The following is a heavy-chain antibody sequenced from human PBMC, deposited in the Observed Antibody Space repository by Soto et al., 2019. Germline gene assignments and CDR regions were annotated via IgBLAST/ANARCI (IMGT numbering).Heavy chain of an antibody. CDR1: GGSISSGGYY. D-gene: IGHD1-7*01. CDR3: ARDLVTGTFWKRGFDP. Sequence: QVQLQESGPGLVKPSQTLSLTCTVSGGSISSGGYYWSWIRQHPGKGLEWIGYIYYSGSTYYNPSLKSRVTISVDTSKNQFSLKLSSVTAADTAVYYCARDLVTGTFWKRGFDPWGQGTLVTVSS. V-gene: IGHV4-31*03. CDR2: IYYSGST. J-gene: IGHJ5*02.